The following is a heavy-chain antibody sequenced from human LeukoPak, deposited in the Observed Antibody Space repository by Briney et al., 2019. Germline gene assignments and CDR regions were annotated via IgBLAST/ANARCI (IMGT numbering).Heavy chain of an antibody. CDR1: GYSFTSYW. V-gene: IGHV5-51*01. J-gene: IGHJ6*02. CDR2: IYPGDSDT. CDR3: ARIDWFGELSSNGMDV. D-gene: IGHD3-10*01. Sequence: GESLKISRKGSGYSFTSYWIGWVRQMPGKGLEWMGIIYPGDSDTRYSPSFQGQVTISADKSISTAYLQWSSLKASDTAMYYCARIDWFGELSSNGMDVWGQGTTVTVSS.